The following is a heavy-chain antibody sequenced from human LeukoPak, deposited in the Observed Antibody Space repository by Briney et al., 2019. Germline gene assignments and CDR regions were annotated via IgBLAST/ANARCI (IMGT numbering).Heavy chain of an antibody. J-gene: IGHJ5*02. Sequence: PSETLSLTCTVSGGSISSNYWSWIRQPPGKGLEWIGEINHSGSTNYNPSLKSRVTISVDTSKNQFSLKLSSVTAADTAVYYCARRGYCSSTSCYFPNWFDPWGQGTLVTVSS. D-gene: IGHD2-2*01. CDR3: ARRGYCSSTSCYFPNWFDP. CDR1: GGSISSNY. CDR2: INHSGST. V-gene: IGHV4-34*01.